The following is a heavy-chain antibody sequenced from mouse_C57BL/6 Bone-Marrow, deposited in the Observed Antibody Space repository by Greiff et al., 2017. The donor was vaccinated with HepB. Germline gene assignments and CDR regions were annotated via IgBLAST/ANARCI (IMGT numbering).Heavy chain of an antibody. CDR3: ASSYYNGSSDRGFDY. D-gene: IGHD1-1*01. J-gene: IGHJ2*01. CDR1: GYTFTSYW. Sequence: QVQLQQPGAELVKPGASVKMSCKASGYTFTSYWITWVKQRPGQGLEWIGDIYPGSGSTNYNEKFKSKATLTVDTSSSTAYMQLSSRTSEDSAVYNCASSYYNGSSDRGFDYWGQGTTLTVSS. V-gene: IGHV1-55*01. CDR2: IYPGSGST.